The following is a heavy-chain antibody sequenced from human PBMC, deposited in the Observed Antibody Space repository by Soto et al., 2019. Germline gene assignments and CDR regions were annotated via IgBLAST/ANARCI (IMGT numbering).Heavy chain of an antibody. V-gene: IGHV3-33*06. Sequence: GGSLRLSCAASGFTFRSYAMHWVRQAPGRGLEWLAAIWNDGSNKWYAESVKGRFSISRDNSKSTVFLQMNTLRVEDTAVYYCAKGLYYYDSSGYRVFDYWGQGALVTVSS. J-gene: IGHJ4*02. CDR1: GFTFRSYA. CDR2: IWNDGSNK. D-gene: IGHD3-22*01. CDR3: AKGLYYYDSSGYRVFDY.